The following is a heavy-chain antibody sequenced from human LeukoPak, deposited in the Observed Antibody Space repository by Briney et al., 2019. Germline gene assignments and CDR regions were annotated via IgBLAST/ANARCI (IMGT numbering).Heavy chain of an antibody. Sequence: SETLSLTCTVSGDSLSNYCWSWIRQPPGKGLEWIGYIYYNGGTNYNPSLKSRVTLSVDTSKNQFSLKLRSVTAADTAMYYCARDRLSGPHYDYWGQGTLVTVSS. V-gene: IGHV4-59*01. CDR3: ARDRLSGPHYDY. J-gene: IGHJ4*02. CDR2: IYYNGGT. D-gene: IGHD1-14*01. CDR1: GDSLSNYC.